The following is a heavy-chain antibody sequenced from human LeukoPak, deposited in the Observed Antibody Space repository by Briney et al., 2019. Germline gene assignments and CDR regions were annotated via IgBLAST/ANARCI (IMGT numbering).Heavy chain of an antibody. J-gene: IGHJ4*02. CDR3: ARRSSGWYGIDY. V-gene: IGHV4-59*08. D-gene: IGHD6-19*01. CDR1: GGSISSYY. CDR2: IYYSGST. Sequence: SETLSLTCTVSGGSISSYYWSWIRQPPGKGLEWIGYIYYSGSTNYNPSLKSRVTISVDTSKNQFSLKLSSVTAADTAVYYCARRSSGWYGIDYWGQGTLVTVSP.